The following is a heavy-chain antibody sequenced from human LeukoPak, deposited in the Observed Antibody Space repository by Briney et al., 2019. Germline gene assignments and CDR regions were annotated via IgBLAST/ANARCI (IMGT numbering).Heavy chain of an antibody. V-gene: IGHV3-30-3*01. CDR1: GFTFSSYA. Sequence: GGSLRLSCAASGFTFSSYAMHWVRQAPGKGLEWVAVISYDGSNKYYADSVKGRFTISRDNSKNTLYLQMNSLRAEDTAVYYCARGRRDDYYYYGMDVWGQGTTVTVSS. J-gene: IGHJ6*02. CDR2: ISYDGSNK. CDR3: ARGRRDDYYYYGMDV.